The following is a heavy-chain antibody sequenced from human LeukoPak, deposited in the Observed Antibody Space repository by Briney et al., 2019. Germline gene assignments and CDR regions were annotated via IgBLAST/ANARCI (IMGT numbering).Heavy chain of an antibody. D-gene: IGHD2-15*01. Sequence: GGSLRLSCSTFGFNFANYGVSWFRQAPGEGLEWVAVISFDGSDKYYADSVKGRFTISRDNSKNTLYLRMNSLRTEDTAVYYCATQPCSGGRCYLNNWGQGTLVTVSS. V-gene: IGHV3-30*19. CDR2: ISFDGSDK. CDR1: GFNFANYG. CDR3: ATQPCSGGRCYLNN. J-gene: IGHJ4*02.